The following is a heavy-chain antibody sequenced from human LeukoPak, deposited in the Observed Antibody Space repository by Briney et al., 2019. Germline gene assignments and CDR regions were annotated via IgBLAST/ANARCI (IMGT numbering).Heavy chain of an antibody. J-gene: IGHJ4*02. CDR2: IHHSGST. CDR3: ARGLYGSDSY. V-gene: IGHV4-4*02. D-gene: IGHD6-19*01. Sequence: PSGTLSLTCAVSGASVSTSNWWMWVRQPPGKGLEWIGEIHHSGSTNYNPSLKSRVTMSVDTSTNQISLRLSSVTAADTAVYFCARGLYGSDSYWGQGNLVTVSS. CDR1: GASVSTSNW.